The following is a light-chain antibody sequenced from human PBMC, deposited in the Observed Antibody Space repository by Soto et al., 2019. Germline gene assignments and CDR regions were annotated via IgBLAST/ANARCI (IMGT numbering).Light chain of an antibody. CDR1: QGISSY. CDR3: QQLNSYPLT. V-gene: IGKV1-9*01. J-gene: IGKJ4*01. CDR2: AAS. Sequence: DIQLTKSPSFLSASVGDRVTITCRASQGISSYLAWYQQKPGKAPKLLIYAASTLQSGVPSRFSGSGSGTEFTLTIISLQPEDFATYYCQQLNSYPLTFGGGTKVEIK.